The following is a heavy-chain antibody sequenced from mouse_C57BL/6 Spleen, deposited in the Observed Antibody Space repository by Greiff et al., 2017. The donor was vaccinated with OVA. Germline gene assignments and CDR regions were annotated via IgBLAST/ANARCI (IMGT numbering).Heavy chain of an antibody. CDR1: GYTFTDYN. D-gene: IGHD2-4*01. CDR2: INPNNGGT. V-gene: IGHV1-18*01. Sequence: EVQLQQSGPELVKPGASVKIPCKASGYTFTDYNMDWVKQSHGKSLEWIGDINPNNGGTIYNQKFKGKATLTVDKSSSTAYMELRSLTSEDTAVYYCARGDYDGGNYAMDYWGQGTSVTVSS. CDR3: ARGDYDGGNYAMDY. J-gene: IGHJ4*01.